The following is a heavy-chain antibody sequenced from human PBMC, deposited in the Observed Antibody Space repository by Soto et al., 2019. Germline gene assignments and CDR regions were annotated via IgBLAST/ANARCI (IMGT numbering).Heavy chain of an antibody. J-gene: IGHJ4*02. V-gene: IGHV4-59*11. Sequence: SETLSLTCSVSGDSLINHDWSWIRQPPGSRLEWLGHIFYSGDTSSYNPSLKSRVSMSVDTSKNQFSLKLRSVSADDTAVYFCARVSYFRGFDWLFAFDSWGQEALVTVAS. D-gene: IGHD3-9*01. CDR1: GDSLINHD. CDR2: IFYSGDT. CDR3: ARVSYFRGFDWLFAFDS.